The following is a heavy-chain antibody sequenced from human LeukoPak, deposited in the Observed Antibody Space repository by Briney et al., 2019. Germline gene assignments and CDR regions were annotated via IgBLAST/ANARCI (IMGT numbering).Heavy chain of an antibody. CDR2: INTNTGNP. CDR1: GYTFTSYA. V-gene: IGHV7-4-1*02. Sequence: ASVKVSCKASGYTFTSYAMNWVRQAPGQGLEWMGWINTNTGNPTYAQGFTGRFVFSLDTSVSTAYLQISSLKAEDTAVYYCAREHKWELLVWFDPWGQGTLVTVSS. CDR3: AREHKWELLVWFDP. J-gene: IGHJ5*02. D-gene: IGHD1-26*01.